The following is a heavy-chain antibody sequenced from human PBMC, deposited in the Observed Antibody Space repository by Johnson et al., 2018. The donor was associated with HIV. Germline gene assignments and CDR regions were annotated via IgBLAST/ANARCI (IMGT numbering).Heavy chain of an antibody. CDR2: ISSRAGSI. CDR1: GFTYSNYF. V-gene: IGHV3-11*04. D-gene: IGHD3-22*01. Sequence: QVQLVESGGGLVRPGGSLRLSCAASGFTYSNYFMAWIRQAPGKGLECLAYISSRAGSIYHTDSVKGRFTISRDNSKKLLFLEMKSLRAEDTAVYYCARDSYTSGQQHDAFDIWGQGTLVTVSS. J-gene: IGHJ3*02. CDR3: ARDSYTSGQQHDAFDI.